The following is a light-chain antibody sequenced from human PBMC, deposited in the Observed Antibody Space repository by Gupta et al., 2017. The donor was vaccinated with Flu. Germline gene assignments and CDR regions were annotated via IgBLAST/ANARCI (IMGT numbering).Light chain of an antibody. Sequence: DIQMTQSPSTLSASVGDRVTITCRASQSVGGWLAWYQQKPGKAPKPLIYRTSTLERGVPSRFSGSGSGTEFTLTIDSLQPADFATYYCQQYNSDFPWTFGQGTNVDIK. CDR3: QQYNSDFPWT. J-gene: IGKJ1*01. CDR1: QSVGGW. V-gene: IGKV1-5*03. CDR2: RTS.